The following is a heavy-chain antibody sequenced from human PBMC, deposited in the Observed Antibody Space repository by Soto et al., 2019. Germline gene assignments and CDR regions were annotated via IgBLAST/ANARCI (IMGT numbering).Heavy chain of an antibody. Sequence: SVKVSCKASGGTFTSYAISWVRQAPGQGLEWMGGIIPIFGTANYAQKFQGRVTITADESTSTAYMELSSLRSEDTAVYYCARNYYDSSGFNCFDPWGQGTLVTVSS. CDR2: IIPIFGTA. CDR3: ARNYYDSSGFNCFDP. J-gene: IGHJ5*02. V-gene: IGHV1-69*13. D-gene: IGHD3-22*01. CDR1: GGTFTSYA.